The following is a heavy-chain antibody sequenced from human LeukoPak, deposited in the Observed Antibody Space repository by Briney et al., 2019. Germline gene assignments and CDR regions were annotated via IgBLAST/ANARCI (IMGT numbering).Heavy chain of an antibody. CDR1: GGSISSYY. CDR2: IYYSGST. D-gene: IGHD1-1*01. V-gene: IGHV4-59*01. Sequence: SETLSLTCTVSGGSISSYYWSWIRQPPGKGLEWIGYIYYSGSTNYNPSLKSRVTISVDTSKNQFSLKLSSVTAADTAVYYCARAGVQNDPDYWGQGTLVTVSS. CDR3: ARAGVQNDPDY. J-gene: IGHJ4*02.